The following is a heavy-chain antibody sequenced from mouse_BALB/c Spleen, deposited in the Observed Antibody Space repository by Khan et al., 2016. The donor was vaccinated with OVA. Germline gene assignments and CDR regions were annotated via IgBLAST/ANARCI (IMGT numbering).Heavy chain of an antibody. V-gene: IGHV3-2*02. CDR2: ISYRGST. CDR3: AIYDGYYGFAY. CDR1: GYSITSDYA. Sequence: EVQLQESGPGLVKPSQSLSLTCTVTGYSITSDYAWNWIRQFPGNKLEWMGYISYRGSTSYNPSPNSRIPTTRDPSKTQFFLQLNSVTTADPATYYCAIYDGYYGFAYWGQGTLVTVSA. J-gene: IGHJ3*01. D-gene: IGHD2-3*01.